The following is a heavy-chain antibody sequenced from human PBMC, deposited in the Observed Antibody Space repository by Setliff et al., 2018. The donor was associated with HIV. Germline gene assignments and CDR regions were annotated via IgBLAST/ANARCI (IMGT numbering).Heavy chain of an antibody. V-gene: IGHV4-39*01. D-gene: IGHD2-2*01. CDR1: GCSITGSPYY. Sequence: SETLSLTCTVSGCSITGSPYYWGWIRRPPVKGLEWIASIHYTGRTYYNPSLKSRVSTSVDTSKNQFSLKLTSVTAADTAVYYCARVVPAGMPANWFDPWGHGTLVTVSS. CDR2: IHYTGRT. CDR3: ARVVPAGMPANWFDP. J-gene: IGHJ5*02.